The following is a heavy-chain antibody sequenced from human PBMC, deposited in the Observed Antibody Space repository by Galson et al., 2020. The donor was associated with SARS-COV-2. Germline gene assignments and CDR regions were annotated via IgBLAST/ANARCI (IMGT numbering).Heavy chain of an antibody. CDR1: GFTFSSYG. J-gene: IGHJ6*02. D-gene: IGHD4-17*01. V-gene: IGHV3-33*06. CDR2: IWYDGSNK. Sequence: CAASGFTFSSYGMHWVRQAPGKGLEWVAVIWYDGSNKYYADSVKGRFTISRDNSKNTLYLQMNSLRAEDTAVYYCAKDLPNYGDYSSGYYYYGMDVWGQGTTVTVSS. CDR3: AKDLPNYGDYSSGYYYYGMDV.